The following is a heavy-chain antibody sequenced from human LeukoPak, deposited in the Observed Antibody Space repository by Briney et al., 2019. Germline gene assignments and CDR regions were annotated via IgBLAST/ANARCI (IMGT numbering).Heavy chain of an antibody. J-gene: IGHJ4*02. CDR2: INHSGST. Sequence: SETLSLTCAVYGGSFSGYYWSWIRQPPGKGLEWIGEINHSGSTNYNPSLKGRVTISVDTSKNQFSLKLSSVTAADTAVYYCARRDGYGNSFDYWGQGTLVTVSS. CDR1: GGSFSGYY. D-gene: IGHD5-24*01. V-gene: IGHV4-34*01. CDR3: ARRDGYGNSFDY.